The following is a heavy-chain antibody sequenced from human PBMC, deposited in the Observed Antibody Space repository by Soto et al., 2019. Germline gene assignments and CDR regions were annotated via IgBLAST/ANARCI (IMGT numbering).Heavy chain of an antibody. CDR1: GGSISSYY. V-gene: IGHV4-59*01. CDR3: ARSRNGGAALFWYYYYGMDV. D-gene: IGHD3-3*01. Sequence: SETLSLTCTVSGGSISSYYWSWIRQPPGKGLEWIGYIYYSGSTNYNPSLKSRVTISVDTSKNQFSLKLSSVTAADTAVYYCARSRNGGAALFWYYYYGMDVRGQGTTVTVSS. J-gene: IGHJ6*02. CDR2: IYYSGST.